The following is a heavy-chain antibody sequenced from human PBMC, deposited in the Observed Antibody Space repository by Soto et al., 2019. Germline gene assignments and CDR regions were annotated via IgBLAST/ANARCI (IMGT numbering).Heavy chain of an antibody. Sequence: QVQLVESGGGVVQPGRSLRLSCAASGFTFSSYGMHWVRQAPGKGLEWVAVIWYDGSNKYYADSVKGRFTISRDNSKNTLYLQMHSLRAEDTAVYYCAGGVYYDSSGPPFDIWGQGTMVTASS. CDR1: GFTFSSYG. CDR2: IWYDGSNK. V-gene: IGHV3-33*01. D-gene: IGHD3-22*01. CDR3: AGGVYYDSSGPPFDI. J-gene: IGHJ3*02.